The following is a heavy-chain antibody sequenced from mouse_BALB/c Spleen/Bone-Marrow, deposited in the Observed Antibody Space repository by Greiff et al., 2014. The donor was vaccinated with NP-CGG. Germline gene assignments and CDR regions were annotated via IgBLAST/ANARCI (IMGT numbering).Heavy chain of an antibody. D-gene: IGHD1-1*01. J-gene: IGHJ1*01. Sequence: LQESGPELVKPGASVKMSCKASRYTFTSYVIHWVKQKPGQGLEWIGYINPYNDGTKYNEKFKGKATLTSDKSSSTAYMELSSLTSEDSAVYYCARGGYYGTSLYWYFDVWGAGTTVTVSS. CDR2: INPYNDGT. CDR3: ARGGYYGTSLYWYFDV. V-gene: IGHV1-14*01. CDR1: RYTFTSYV.